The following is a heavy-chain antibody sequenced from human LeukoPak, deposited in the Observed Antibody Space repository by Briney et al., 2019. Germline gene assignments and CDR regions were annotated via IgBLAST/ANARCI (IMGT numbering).Heavy chain of an antibody. Sequence: SETLSLTCTVSGGSISSYYWSWIRQPPGKGLEWIGYIYYSGSTNYNPSLKNRVTISVDTSKKQFSLKLSSATAADTAVYYCASTVVVGATAYFQHCGHGTLDTVTS. CDR3: ASTVVVGATAYFQH. CDR2: IYYSGST. CDR1: GGSISSYY. J-gene: IGHJ1*01. V-gene: IGHV4-59*01. D-gene: IGHD2-15*01.